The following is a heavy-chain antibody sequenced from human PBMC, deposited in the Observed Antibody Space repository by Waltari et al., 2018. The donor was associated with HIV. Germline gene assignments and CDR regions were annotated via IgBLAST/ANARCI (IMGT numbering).Heavy chain of an antibody. CDR3: ARDLGDGWFILDY. J-gene: IGHJ4*02. Sequence: QLVESAGGLVKPGGSLRLACVVSGFSFTTFRLTWVRQAPGKGLVGVSSIRGNSNYIYYADSMKGRLTISRDNAKNSLYLQMNSLGAEDTALYFCARDLGDGWFILDYWGQGTLVTVSS. V-gene: IGHV3-21*02. CDR2: IRGNSNYI. D-gene: IGHD6-19*01. CDR1: GFSFTTFR.